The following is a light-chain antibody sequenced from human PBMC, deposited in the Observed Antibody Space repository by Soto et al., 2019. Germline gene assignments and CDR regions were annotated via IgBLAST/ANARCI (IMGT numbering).Light chain of an antibody. CDR3: QQYYSTPYT. J-gene: IGKJ2*01. V-gene: IGKV4-1*01. CDR2: WAS. Sequence: DIVMTQSPDSLAVSLGERATVNCKSSQSVLYSSNNKNYLAWYQQKPGQPPKLLIYWASIRESGVPDRFSGSGSGTDFTLTISSLQAEDVAVYYCQQYYSTPYTFVHGTKLAIK. CDR1: QSVLYSSNNKNY.